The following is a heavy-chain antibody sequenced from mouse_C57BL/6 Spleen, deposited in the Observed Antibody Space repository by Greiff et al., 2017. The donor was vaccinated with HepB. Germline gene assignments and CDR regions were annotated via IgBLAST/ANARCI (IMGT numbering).Heavy chain of an antibody. J-gene: IGHJ2*01. CDR1: GYTFTSYW. CDR2: IDPSDSYT. CDR3: ARGAQALHFDN. D-gene: IGHD3-2*02. V-gene: IGHV1-69*01. Sequence: QVQLQQPGAELVMPGASVKLSCKASGYTFTSYWMHWVKQRPGQGLEWIGEIDPSDSYTNYNQKFKGKSTLTVDKSSSTAYMQLSSLTSEDSAVYYCARGAQALHFDNWGQGTTLTVSS.